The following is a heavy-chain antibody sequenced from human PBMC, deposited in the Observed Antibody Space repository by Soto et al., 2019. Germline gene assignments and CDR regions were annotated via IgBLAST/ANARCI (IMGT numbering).Heavy chain of an antibody. V-gene: IGHV3-33*01. CDR1: GFTFSSYG. J-gene: IGHJ4*02. Sequence: QVQLVESGGGVVQPGRSLRLSCAASGFTFSSYGMHWVRQAPGKGLEWVAVIWYDGSNKYYADSVKGRFTISRDNSKNTLYLQMNSLRAEDTAVYYCAREAVAARRSGDFDYWGQGTQVTVSS. CDR2: IWYDGSNK. D-gene: IGHD6-6*01. CDR3: AREAVAARRSGDFDY.